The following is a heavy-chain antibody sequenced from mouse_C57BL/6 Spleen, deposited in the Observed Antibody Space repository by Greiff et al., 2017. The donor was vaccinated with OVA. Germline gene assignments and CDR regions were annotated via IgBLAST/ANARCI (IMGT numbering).Heavy chain of an antibody. CDR2: ISDGGSYT. D-gene: IGHD2-1*01. CDR3: ARDLIYYGNYDY. CDR1: GFTFSSYA. V-gene: IGHV5-4*01. Sequence: VESGGGLVKPGGSLKLSCAASGFTFSSYAMSWVRQTPEKRLEWVATISDGGSYTYYPDNVKGRFTISRDNAKNNLYLQMSHLKSEDTAMYYCARDLIYYGNYDYWGQGTTLTVSS. J-gene: IGHJ2*01.